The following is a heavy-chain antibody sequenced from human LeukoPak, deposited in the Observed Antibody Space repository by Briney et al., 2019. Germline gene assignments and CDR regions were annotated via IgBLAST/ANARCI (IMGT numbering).Heavy chain of an antibody. CDR1: GFTFSSYA. Sequence: PGGSLRLSCAASGFTFSSYAMSWVRQAPGKGLEWVSGISGSGGATNYADSVKGRFTISRDNSKNTLYLRMNSLRAEDTAVYYCGEVRIQHWGQGTLVTVSS. CDR3: GEVRIQH. J-gene: IGHJ1*01. V-gene: IGHV3-23*01. CDR2: ISGSGGAT.